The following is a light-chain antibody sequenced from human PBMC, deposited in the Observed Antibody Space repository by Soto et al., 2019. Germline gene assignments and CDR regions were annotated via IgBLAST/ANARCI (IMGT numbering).Light chain of an antibody. V-gene: IGKV3-15*01. Sequence: EIVITQSPATLSVSPVVRATIYCTASQSVSSNLAWYQQKPGQAPRLLIYGASTRATGIPARFSGSGSGTEFTLTISSLQSEDFAVYYCQQYNNWPTWTFGQGTKVDIK. CDR1: QSVSSN. CDR2: GAS. J-gene: IGKJ1*01. CDR3: QQYNNWPTWT.